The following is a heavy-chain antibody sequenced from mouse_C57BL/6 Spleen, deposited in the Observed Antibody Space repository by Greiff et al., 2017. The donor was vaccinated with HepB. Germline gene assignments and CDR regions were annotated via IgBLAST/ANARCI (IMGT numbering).Heavy chain of an antibody. CDR3: ARRDSNYGGFAY. Sequence: VQLQESGAELVRPGTSVQVSCKASGYAFTNYLIEWVKQRPGQGLEWIGVINPGSGGTNYNEKFKGKATLTADKSSSTAYMQLSSLTSEDSAVYFCARRDSNYGGFAYWGQGTLVTVSA. CDR2: INPGSGGT. J-gene: IGHJ3*01. V-gene: IGHV1-54*01. D-gene: IGHD2-5*01. CDR1: GYAFTNYL.